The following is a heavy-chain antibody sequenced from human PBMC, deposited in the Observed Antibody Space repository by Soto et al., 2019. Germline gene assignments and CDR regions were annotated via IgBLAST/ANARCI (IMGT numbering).Heavy chain of an antibody. V-gene: IGHV3-7*03. CDR1: GFILRNYW. CDR3: ARYRSLDP. D-gene: IGHD3-16*02. J-gene: IGHJ5*02. CDR2: IKEDGSEK. Sequence: EVQLVGSGGGLVQPGGSLRLSCADSGFILRNYWMSWVRQGPGMGLQWVASIKEDGSEKYYVDPVKGRFTISRENAKNSLYLQMNSLRAEDTAVYYCARYRSLDPWGQGILVTVSS.